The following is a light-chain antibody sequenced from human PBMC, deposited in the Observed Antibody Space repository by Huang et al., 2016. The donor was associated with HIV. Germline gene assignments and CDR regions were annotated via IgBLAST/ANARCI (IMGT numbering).Light chain of an antibody. J-gene: IGKJ4*01. Sequence: DIVMTQSPLSLSVTPGEPASISCRSSQSLLHRNGNNYLDWYLQKPGQSPQLLIYVASSRAAGIPDRFNGSGSGTDFTLKISRVEAEDVGVYYCMQALQTLLTFGGGTKVEVK. CDR3: MQALQTLLT. CDR2: VAS. CDR1: QSLLHRNGNNY. V-gene: IGKV2-28*01.